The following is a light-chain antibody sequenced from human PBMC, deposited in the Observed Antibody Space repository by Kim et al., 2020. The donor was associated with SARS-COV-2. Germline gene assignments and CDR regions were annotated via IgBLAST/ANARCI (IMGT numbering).Light chain of an antibody. CDR1: SSNIGAGYD. V-gene: IGLV1-40*01. CDR3: QSYDTSLSGPYV. J-gene: IGLJ1*01. CDR2: GNI. Sequence: VTISGTGSSSNIGAGYDVHWYQQVPGTAPKLLISGNINRPSGVPDRFSGSKSGTSASLTITGLQAEDEADYYCQSYDTSLSGPYVFGTGTKVTVL.